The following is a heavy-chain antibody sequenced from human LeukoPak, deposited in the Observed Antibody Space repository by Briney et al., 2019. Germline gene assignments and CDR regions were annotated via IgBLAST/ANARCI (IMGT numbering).Heavy chain of an antibody. CDR2: IIPIFSTA. V-gene: IGHV1-69*06. D-gene: IGHD5-12*01. J-gene: IGHJ6*04. Sequence: SVKVSCKASGGTFSSYAISWVRQAPGQGLEWMGGIIPIFSTANYAQKFQGRVTITADKSTSTAYMELSSLRSEDTAVYYCASPEGYSGYDHYYYGMDVWGKGTTVTVSS. CDR1: GGTFSSYA. CDR3: ASPEGYSGYDHYYYGMDV.